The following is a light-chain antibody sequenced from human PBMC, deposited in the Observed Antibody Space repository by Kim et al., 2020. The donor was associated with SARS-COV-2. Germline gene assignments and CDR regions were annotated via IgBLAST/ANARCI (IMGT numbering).Light chain of an antibody. CDR3: QQYNDWPLT. CDR2: GAS. V-gene: IGKV3-15*01. Sequence: VSPGDRATLSCRASQSVSSNLAWYQQKPGQAPSLLIYGASTRATGIPARFSGSGSETEFTLTLSSLQSEDFAVYFCQQYNDWPLTFGGGTKVDIK. J-gene: IGKJ4*01. CDR1: QSVSSN.